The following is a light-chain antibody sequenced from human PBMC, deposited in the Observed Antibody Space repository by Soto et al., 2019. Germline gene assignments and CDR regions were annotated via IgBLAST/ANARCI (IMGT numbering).Light chain of an antibody. V-gene: IGKV3-20*01. CDR1: QTVSRTF. Sequence: EIVLTQSPGTLSLSPGERATLSCRASQTVSRTFLVWYQQKPGQAPRPLIHGASSRATGIPDRFSGSGSGTHFTLTINRLEAEDFAVYYCQQYASTPWTFGQGTKVEIK. J-gene: IGKJ1*01. CDR2: GAS. CDR3: QQYASTPWT.